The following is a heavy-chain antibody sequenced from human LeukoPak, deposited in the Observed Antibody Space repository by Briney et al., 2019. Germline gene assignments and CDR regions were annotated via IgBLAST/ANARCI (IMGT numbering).Heavy chain of an antibody. CDR2: VSGSGGST. CDR3: AKNEIHYDSSGYYYVLDY. J-gene: IGHJ4*02. CDR1: GFTFNTYA. D-gene: IGHD3-22*01. Sequence: GRSLRLSCAASGFTFNTYAMTWVRQAPGKGLEWVSGVSGSGGSTYYADSVRGRLTIFRDNSKNTLYLQMDSLRAEDTAVYYCAKNEIHYDSSGYYYVLDYWGQGTLVTVSS. V-gene: IGHV3-23*01.